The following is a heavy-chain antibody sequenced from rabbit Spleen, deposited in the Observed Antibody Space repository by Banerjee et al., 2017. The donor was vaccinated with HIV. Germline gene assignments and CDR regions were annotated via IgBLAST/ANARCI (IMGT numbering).Heavy chain of an antibody. J-gene: IGHJ4*01. CDR1: GFDFSSSYY. CDR2: IGVGSSGRT. V-gene: IGHV1S45*01. Sequence: QEQLVESGGGLVQPEGSLTLTCKASGFDFSSSYYMCWVRQAPGKGLEWIGCIGVGSSGRTYYASWAKGRFTISKTSSTTVTLQMTSLTAADTATYFCARDAAGREDFNLWGPGTLVTVS. D-gene: IGHD4-2*01. CDR3: ARDAAGREDFNL.